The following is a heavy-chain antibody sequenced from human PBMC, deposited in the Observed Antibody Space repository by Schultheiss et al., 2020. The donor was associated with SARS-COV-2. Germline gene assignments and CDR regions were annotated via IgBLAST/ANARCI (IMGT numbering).Heavy chain of an antibody. CDR2: INSDGSST. V-gene: IGHV3-74*01. CDR3: ARRAYSSGWYMGYGMDV. Sequence: GGSLRLSCAASGFTFSSYAMSWVRQAPGKGLEWVSRINSDGSSTSYADSVKGRFTISRDNTKNTLYLQMNSLRAEDTAVYYCARRAYSSGWYMGYGMDVWGQGTTVTVSS. CDR1: GFTFSSYA. D-gene: IGHD6-19*01. J-gene: IGHJ6*02.